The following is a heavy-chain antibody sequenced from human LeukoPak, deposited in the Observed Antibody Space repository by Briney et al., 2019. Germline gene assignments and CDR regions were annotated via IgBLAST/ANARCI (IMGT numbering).Heavy chain of an antibody. V-gene: IGHV3-21*01. CDR3: ARAAQYYYYMDV. D-gene: IGHD4-11*01. Sequence: PGGSLRLSCTASGFNFSSYSMTWVRQAPGKGLEWVSSISSSSVYIYYADSVKGRFTISRDNAKNSLYLQMNSLRAEDTAVYYCARAAQYYYYMDVWGKGTTVTVSS. CDR1: GFNFSSYS. CDR2: ISSSSVYI. J-gene: IGHJ6*03.